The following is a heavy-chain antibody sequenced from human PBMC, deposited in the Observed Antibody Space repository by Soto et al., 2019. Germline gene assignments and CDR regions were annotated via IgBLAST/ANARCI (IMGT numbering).Heavy chain of an antibody. D-gene: IGHD5-12*01. CDR2: INAGNGNT. CDR1: WYTFTSYA. V-gene: IGHV1-3*01. J-gene: IGHJ4*02. CDR3: ARVSQWLYYFDY. Sequence: GASVKVSCKAFWYTFTSYAIHLVRQAPGQRLEWMGWINAGNGNTKYSQKFQGRVTITRDTSASTAYMELSSLRSEDTAVYYCARVSQWLYYFDYWGQGTLVTVS.